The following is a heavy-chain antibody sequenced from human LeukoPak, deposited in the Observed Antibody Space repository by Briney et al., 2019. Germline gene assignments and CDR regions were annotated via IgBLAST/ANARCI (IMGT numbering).Heavy chain of an antibody. Sequence: GGSLRLSCAASGFTFSSYEMNWVRQAPGKGLEWVSYISSTGTTMYSAGSVRGRFPISRDNAKKSLYLQMNSLRAEDTAVYYCARGVYWGQGTLVTVSS. V-gene: IGHV3-48*03. CDR3: ARGVY. CDR1: GFTFSSYE. J-gene: IGHJ4*02. CDR2: ISSTGTTM.